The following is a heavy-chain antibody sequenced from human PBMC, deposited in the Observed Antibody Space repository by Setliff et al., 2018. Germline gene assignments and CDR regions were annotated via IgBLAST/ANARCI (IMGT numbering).Heavy chain of an antibody. Sequence: SETLCLTCTVSGGSMTSYYWSWIRQSPWKGLEWIGYVHYSGDSNYNPSLKSRVTMSVDTSKNQFSLNLRSVTAADTAVYYCARQPSSGSYYNPRPYYFDYWGQGTLVTAPQ. V-gene: IGHV4-59*13. D-gene: IGHD3-10*01. CDR1: GGSMTSYY. CDR2: VHYSGDS. J-gene: IGHJ4*02. CDR3: ARQPSSGSYYNPRPYYFDY.